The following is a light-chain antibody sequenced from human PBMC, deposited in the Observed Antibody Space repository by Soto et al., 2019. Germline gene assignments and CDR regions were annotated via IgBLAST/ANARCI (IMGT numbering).Light chain of an antibody. V-gene: IGKV2-28*01. Sequence: EIVMTQSPLSLTVTPGEPASISCKSSQSLQHNNGNTLLDWYMQKPGQSPQLLIYLASRRAPGAPDRVSGSGSGTDFTLRISTVEADDAAIYYCMQALQTPRKFGQGTRWIS. CDR3: MQALQTPRK. J-gene: IGKJ1*01. CDR1: QSLQHNNGNTL. CDR2: LAS.